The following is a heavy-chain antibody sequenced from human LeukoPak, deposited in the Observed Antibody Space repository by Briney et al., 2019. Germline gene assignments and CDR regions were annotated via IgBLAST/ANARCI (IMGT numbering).Heavy chain of an antibody. CDR2: ISGAGSST. V-gene: IGHV3-74*01. Sequence: QPGGSLRLSCAASGFTFSSYWMHWVRQAPGKGLVWVSRISGAGSSTNYADSVKDRFTISRDNAKNTLYLQMSSLRVEDTAVYYCARGSSGWYAQGSPDWYFDLWGRGTLGTVSS. D-gene: IGHD6-19*01. CDR3: ARGSSGWYAQGSPDWYFDL. J-gene: IGHJ2*01. CDR1: GFTFSSYW.